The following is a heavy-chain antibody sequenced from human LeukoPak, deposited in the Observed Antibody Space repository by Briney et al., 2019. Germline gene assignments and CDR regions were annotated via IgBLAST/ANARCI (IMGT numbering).Heavy chain of an antibody. CDR1: GFTFNTYG. J-gene: IGHJ6*02. Sequence: GGSLRLSCAASGFTFNTYGMHWVRQAPGKGLEWVAAISYNGGKNSYADSVKGRFTISRDNSKSTLYLQMNSLRAEDTAVYYCARDRGSYYDSSGYYKSGYYYYYGMDVWGQGTTVTVSS. V-gene: IGHV3-30*03. CDR2: ISYNGGKN. D-gene: IGHD3-22*01. CDR3: ARDRGSYYDSSGYYKSGYYYYYGMDV.